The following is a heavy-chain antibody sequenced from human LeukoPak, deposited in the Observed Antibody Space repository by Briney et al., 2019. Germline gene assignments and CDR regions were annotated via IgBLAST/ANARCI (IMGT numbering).Heavy chain of an antibody. D-gene: IGHD3-10*01. V-gene: IGHV3-23*01. CDR3: AKEGDYYGSGSYRDGFDI. CDR1: GFTFSSYG. J-gene: IGHJ3*02. Sequence: GGSLRLSCAASGFTFSSYGMSWVRQAPGKGLEWVSAISGTGGSTYYADSVKGRFTISRDNSKNTLYLQMNSLRPEDTAVYYCAKEGDYYGSGSYRDGFDIWGQGTRATVSS. CDR2: ISGTGGST.